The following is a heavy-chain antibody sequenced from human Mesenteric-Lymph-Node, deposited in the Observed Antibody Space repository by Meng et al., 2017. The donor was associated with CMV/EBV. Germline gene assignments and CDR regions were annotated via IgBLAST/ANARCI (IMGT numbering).Heavy chain of an antibody. Sequence: SVKVSCKASGGTFSSYTISWVRQAPGQGLEWMGRIIPILGIANYAQKFQGRVTITADKSTSTAYMELSSLRSEDTAVYYCAIEGSRSSSSFDYWGQGTLVTVSS. D-gene: IGHD2-2*01. CDR1: GGTFSSYT. J-gene: IGHJ4*02. CDR3: AIEGSRSSSSFDY. CDR2: IIPILGIA. V-gene: IGHV1-69*04.